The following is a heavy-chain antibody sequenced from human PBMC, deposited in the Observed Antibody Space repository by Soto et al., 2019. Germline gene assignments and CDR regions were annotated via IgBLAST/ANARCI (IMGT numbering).Heavy chain of an antibody. CDR1: GGSFSGYY. J-gene: IGHJ5*02. Sequence: QVQLQQWGAGLLKPSETLSLTCAVYGGSFSGYYWSWIRQAPGKGLEWIGEINHRGSTYNPSLTSRVTMSVDTSKTEFSLKLTSVTAADTAMYYCARDGFCTDTSGRIGNWFDPWGQGTQVTVSS. CDR3: ARDGFCTDTSGRIGNWFDP. V-gene: IGHV4-34*01. D-gene: IGHD2-8*02. CDR2: INHRGST.